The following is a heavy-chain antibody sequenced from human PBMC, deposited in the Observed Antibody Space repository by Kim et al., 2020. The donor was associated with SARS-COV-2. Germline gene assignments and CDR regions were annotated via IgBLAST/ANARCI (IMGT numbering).Heavy chain of an antibody. CDR3: ARGTRQWLVRGPYYYYMDV. J-gene: IGHJ6*03. V-gene: IGHV4-34*01. CDR1: GGSFSGYY. Sequence: SETLSLTCAVYGGSFSGYYWSWIRQPPGKGLEWIGEINHSGRTNYNPSLKSRVTISVDTSKNQFSLKLSSVTAADTAVDYCARGTRQWLVRGPYYYYMDVWGQGTTVTVSS. CDR2: INHSGRT. D-gene: IGHD6-19*01.